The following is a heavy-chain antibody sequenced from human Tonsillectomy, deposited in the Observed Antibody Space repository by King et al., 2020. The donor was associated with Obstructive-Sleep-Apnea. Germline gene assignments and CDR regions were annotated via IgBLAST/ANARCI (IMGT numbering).Heavy chain of an antibody. CDR2: IYHIGNT. D-gene: IGHD5-24*01. CDR3: ARVTWRPNYYGLDV. Sequence: VQLQESGPGLVKPSGTLSLTCAVSGGSISSTNWWNLVRQPPGKGLEWIGEIYHIGNTNYTPSLKSRLTISVDKSKTQFSLNLNSVTAADTAVYYCARVTWRPNYYGLDVWGQGTTVTVSS. J-gene: IGHJ6*02. V-gene: IGHV4-4*02. CDR1: GGSISSTNW.